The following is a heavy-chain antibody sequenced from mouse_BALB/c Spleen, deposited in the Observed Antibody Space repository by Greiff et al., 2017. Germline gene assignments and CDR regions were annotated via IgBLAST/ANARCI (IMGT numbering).Heavy chain of an antibody. CDR2: ISSGSSTI. CDR1: GFTFSSFG. V-gene: IGHV5-17*02. CDR3: ARNYYEAWFAY. Sequence: EVQGVESGGGLVQPGGSRKLSCAASGFTFSSFGMHWVRQAPEKGLEWVAYISSGSSTIYYADTVKGRFTISRDNPKNTLFLQMTSLRSEDTAMYYCARNYYEAWFAYWGQGTLVTVSA. J-gene: IGHJ3*01. D-gene: IGHD2-4*01.